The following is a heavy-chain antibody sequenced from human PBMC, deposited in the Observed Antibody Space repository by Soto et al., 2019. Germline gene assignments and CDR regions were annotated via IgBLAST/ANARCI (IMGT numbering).Heavy chain of an antibody. J-gene: IGHJ3*02. V-gene: IGHV4-30-2*01. D-gene: IGHD3-22*01. CDR1: GGSISSGGYS. Sequence: SETLSLTCAVSGGSISSGGYSWSWIRQPPGKGLEWIGYIYHSGSTYYNPSLKSRVTISVDRSKNQFSLKLSSVTAADTAVYYCARDRAQFDYYDSSGYQIDAFDIWGQGTMVTVSS. CDR2: IYHSGST. CDR3: ARDRAQFDYYDSSGYQIDAFDI.